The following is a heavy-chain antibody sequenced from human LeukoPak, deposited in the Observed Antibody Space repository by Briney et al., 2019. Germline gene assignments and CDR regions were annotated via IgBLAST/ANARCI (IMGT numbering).Heavy chain of an antibody. J-gene: IGHJ6*02. CDR1: GGTFSSYA. CDR3: ARGSMIVVSNGMDV. D-gene: IGHD3-22*01. Sequence: SVKVSCKASGGTFSSYAISWVRQAPGQGLEWMGRIIPILGIANYAQKFQGRVTITADKSTSTAYIELSSLRSEDTAEYYCARGSMIVVSNGMDVWGQGTTVTVSS. V-gene: IGHV1-69*04. CDR2: IIPILGIA.